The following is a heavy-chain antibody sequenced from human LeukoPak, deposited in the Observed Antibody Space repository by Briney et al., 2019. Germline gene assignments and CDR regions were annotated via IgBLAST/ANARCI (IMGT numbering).Heavy chain of an antibody. J-gene: IGHJ4*02. CDR2: IRYDGSNK. CDR1: GLTFSSYG. CDR3: AKDPPDYYYDSSGYFDY. D-gene: IGHD3-22*01. V-gene: IGHV3-30*02. Sequence: GGSLRLSCAASGLTFSSYGMHWVRQAPGKGLEWVAFIRYDGSNKYYADSVKGRFTISRDNSKNTLYLQMNSLRAEDTAVYYCAKDPPDYYYDSSGYFDYWGQGTLVTVSS.